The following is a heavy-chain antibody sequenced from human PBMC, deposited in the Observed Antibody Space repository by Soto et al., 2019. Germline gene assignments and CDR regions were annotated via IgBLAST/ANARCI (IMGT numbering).Heavy chain of an antibody. CDR3: ARGPPFH. CDR1: GGSIGSGGYS. CDR2: IYHSGST. V-gene: IGHV4-30-2*01. J-gene: IGHJ4*02. Sequence: SETLSLTCTVSGGSIGSGGYSWSWIRQPPGKGLEWIGYIYHSGSTYYNPSLKSRVTISVDRSKNQFSLKLSSVTAADTALYYCARGPPFHWCQGTLVTVSS.